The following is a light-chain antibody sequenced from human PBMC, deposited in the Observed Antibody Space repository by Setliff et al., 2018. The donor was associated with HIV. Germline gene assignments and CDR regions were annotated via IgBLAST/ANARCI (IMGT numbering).Light chain of an antibody. V-gene: IGLV2-14*03. Sequence: QSALTQPASVSGSPGQSITISCTGTSSDIGGYKYVSWYQQHPGKAPKLMIFDVTNRPSGVSSRFSGSKSGNTASLTISGLQAEDEADYYCSSYAGTNTYIFGTGTRSPS. CDR1: SSDIGGYKY. CDR2: DVT. CDR3: SSYAGTNTYI. J-gene: IGLJ1*01.